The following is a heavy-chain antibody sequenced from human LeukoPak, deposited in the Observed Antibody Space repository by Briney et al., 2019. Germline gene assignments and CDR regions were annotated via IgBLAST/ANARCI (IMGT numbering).Heavy chain of an antibody. D-gene: IGHD3-16*02. Sequence: SETLSITCTVSGGSISSHYWSWIRQPPGKGLEWIGYIYYSGSTNYTNYNPSLKSRVTISVDTSKNQFSLKLSSVTAADTAVYYCARDPIVSVGDWYFDLWGRGTLVTVSS. V-gene: IGHV4-59*11. CDR1: GGSISSHY. CDR3: ARDPIVSVGDWYFDL. CDR2: IYYSGSTNYT. J-gene: IGHJ2*01.